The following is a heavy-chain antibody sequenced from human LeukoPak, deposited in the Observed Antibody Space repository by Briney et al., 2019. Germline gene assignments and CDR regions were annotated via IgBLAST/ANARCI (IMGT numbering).Heavy chain of an antibody. CDR1: GFTFSNYA. V-gene: IGHV3-23*01. CDR3: AKVGAAAGTACYYYGMDV. Sequence: PGGSLRLSCAASGFTFSNYAMSWVRQAPGKGLEWVSAISGSGGSTYYADSVKGRFTISRDNSKNTLYLQMNSLRAEDTAVYYCAKVGAAAGTACYYYGMDVWGQGTTVTVSS. CDR2: ISGSGGST. J-gene: IGHJ6*02. D-gene: IGHD6-13*01.